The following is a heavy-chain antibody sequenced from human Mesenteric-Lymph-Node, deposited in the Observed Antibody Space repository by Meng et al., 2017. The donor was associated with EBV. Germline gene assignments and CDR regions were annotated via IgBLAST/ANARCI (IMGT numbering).Heavy chain of an antibody. Sequence: QSQFQGWAQAACKSYRTLFPPVAVVFDSFGGFLSSWVRQPRGMGLEWSVEFNRCGRANYNPSLKSRLTRSVDTSKNHFSLKLSSVTAAVTAVYYCARTYYYGSSGYAPFDYWAQGTLVTVSS. CDR2: FNRCGRA. CDR3: ARTYYYGSSGYAPFDY. CDR1: FDSFGGFL. D-gene: IGHD3-22*01. J-gene: IGHJ4*02. V-gene: IGHV4-34*01.